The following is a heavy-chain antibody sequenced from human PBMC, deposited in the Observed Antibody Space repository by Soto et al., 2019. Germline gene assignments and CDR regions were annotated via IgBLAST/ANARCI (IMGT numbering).Heavy chain of an antibody. V-gene: IGHV1-18*01. CDR3: ARENSYFDY. CDR1: GYTFRNFG. CDR2: ISDYNANA. J-gene: IGHJ4*02. Sequence: QIQLLQSGAEVKKTGASVKVTCKASGYTFRNFGISWVRQAPGQGLEWMGWISDYNANANYAQKFQGRLTMTADTSTSTAYMELRSLRSDDTAVYYCARENSYFDYWGQGTLVTVSS.